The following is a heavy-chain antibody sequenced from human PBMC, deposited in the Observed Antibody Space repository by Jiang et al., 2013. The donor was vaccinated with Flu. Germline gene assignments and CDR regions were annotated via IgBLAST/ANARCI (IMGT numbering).Heavy chain of an antibody. CDR3: ARDLSHI. CDR1: GFTFSSYA. Sequence: LLESGGGVVQPGRSLRLSCAASGFTFSSYAMHWVRQAPGKGLEWVAVISYDGSNKYYADSVKGRFTISRDNSKNTLYLQMNSLRAEDTAVYYCARDLSHIWGQGTLVTVSS. J-gene: IGHJ4*02. V-gene: IGHV3-30*04. CDR2: ISYDGSNK. D-gene: IGHD2-21*01.